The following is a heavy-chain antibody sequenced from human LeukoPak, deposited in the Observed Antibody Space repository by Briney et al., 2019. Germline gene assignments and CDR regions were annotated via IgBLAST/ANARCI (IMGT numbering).Heavy chain of an antibody. CDR2: ITSSGSSM. D-gene: IGHD3-9*01. J-gene: IGHJ3*01. V-gene: IGHV3-21*03. CDR3: TRDIDDVLTGDDAFDV. CDR1: GFTFSGYS. Sequence: PGGSLRLSCAGSGFTFSGYSSNWVRQAPGKGLEWVSSITSSGSSMYYADSVNGRFTISRDNAESSVYLQMNSLRVDDTGLYYCTRDIDDVLTGDDAFDVWGQGTVVTVSS.